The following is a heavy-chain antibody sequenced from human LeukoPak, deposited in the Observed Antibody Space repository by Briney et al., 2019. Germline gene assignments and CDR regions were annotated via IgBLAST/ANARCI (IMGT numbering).Heavy chain of an antibody. CDR3: ARERSSSGGHNWFDP. J-gene: IGHJ5*02. V-gene: IGHV4-39*07. CDR1: GGYIITSGHY. Sequence: LETLSFTCTVSGGYIITSGHYWGWIRQPPGKGLEWIGSVYYTGVTSTNPFFRSRMSISVDTSKNQFSLNLTSVTAADAAVYYCARERSSSGGHNWFDPWGQGTLVTVSS. CDR2: VYYTGVT. D-gene: IGHD4-23*01.